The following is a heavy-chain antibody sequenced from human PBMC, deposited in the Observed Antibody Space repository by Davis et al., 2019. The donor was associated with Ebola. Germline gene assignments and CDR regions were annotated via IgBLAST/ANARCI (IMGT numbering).Heavy chain of an antibody. V-gene: IGHV4-4*02. Sequence: PSETLSLTCAVSGGSISSSNWWSWVRQPPGKGLEWIGEIYHSGSTNYNPSLKSRVTISVDKSKNQFSLKLSSVTAADTAVYYCATTLWFRDPRAFDIWGQGTMVTVSS. CDR1: GGSISSSNW. D-gene: IGHD3-10*01. CDR3: ATTLWFRDPRAFDI. CDR2: IYHSGST. J-gene: IGHJ3*02.